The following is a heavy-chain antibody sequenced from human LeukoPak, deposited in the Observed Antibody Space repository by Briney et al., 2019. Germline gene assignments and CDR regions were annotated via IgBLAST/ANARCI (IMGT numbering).Heavy chain of an antibody. V-gene: IGHV3-23*01. CDR2: ITGSSTWT. CDR1: GFTFGTYG. Sequence: GRSLRLSCEASGFTFGTYGMTWVRQAPGKGLEWVSGITGSSTWTYYADSVRGRFTISRDNSKNTLHLQMNNLTADGTAIYYCARELVSLGTGYFDLWGRGTLVTVSS. J-gene: IGHJ2*01. D-gene: IGHD7-27*01. CDR3: ARELVSLGTGYFDL.